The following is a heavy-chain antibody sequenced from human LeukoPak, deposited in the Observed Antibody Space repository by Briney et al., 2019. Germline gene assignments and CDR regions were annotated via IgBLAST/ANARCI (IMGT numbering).Heavy chain of an antibody. CDR2: IIPIFGTA. Sequence: ASVKVSCKASGGTFSSYAISRVRQAPGQGLEWMGGIIPIFGTANYAQKFQGRVTITADESTSTAYMELSSLRSEDTAVYYCASTYSSGWYRGYYYYGMDVWGKGTTVTVSS. CDR1: GGTFSSYA. CDR3: ASTYSSGWYRGYYYYGMDV. V-gene: IGHV1-69*13. J-gene: IGHJ6*04. D-gene: IGHD6-19*01.